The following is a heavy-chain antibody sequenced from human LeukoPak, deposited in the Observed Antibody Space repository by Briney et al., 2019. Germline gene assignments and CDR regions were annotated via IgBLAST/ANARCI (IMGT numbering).Heavy chain of an antibody. D-gene: IGHD2-2*01. CDR2: INHSGST. CDR3: ARGFRLVVPAARRGWFDP. J-gene: IGHJ5*02. V-gene: IGHV4-34*01. CDR1: GGSFSGYY. Sequence: SETLSLTCAVYGGSFSGYYWSWIRQPPGKGLEWIGEINHSGSTNYNPSLKSRVTISVDTSKNQFSLKLSSVTAADTAVYYCARGFRLVVPAARRGWFDPWGQGTLVTVSS.